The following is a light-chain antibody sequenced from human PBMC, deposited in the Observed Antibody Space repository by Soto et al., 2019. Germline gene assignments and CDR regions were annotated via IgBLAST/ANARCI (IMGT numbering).Light chain of an antibody. CDR2: EVS. J-gene: IGLJ3*02. CDR1: SGDVGGYNY. V-gene: IGLV2-8*01. CDR3: ATWDDSLSGWV. Sequence: QSALTQPPSASGSPGQSVTISCTGTSGDVGGYNYVSWYQQHPGKAPKLMIYEVSKRPSGVPDRFSGSKSGSSASLAISGLRSEDEADYYCATWDDSLSGWVFGGGTKLTVL.